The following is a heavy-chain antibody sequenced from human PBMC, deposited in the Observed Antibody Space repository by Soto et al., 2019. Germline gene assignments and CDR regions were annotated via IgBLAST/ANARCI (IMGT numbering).Heavy chain of an antibody. CDR2: IFSNDEK. V-gene: IGHV2-26*01. Sequence: QVTLKESGPVLVKPTETLTLTCTVSGFSLSNARMGVSWIRQPPGKALEWLAHIFSNDEKSYSTSLKSRLTISKDTSKSQVVLTMTNMDPVDTATYYCARISAYIVVVPAAIDYFDYWGQGTLVTVSS. CDR1: GFSLSNARMG. D-gene: IGHD2-2*01. J-gene: IGHJ4*02. CDR3: ARISAYIVVVPAAIDYFDY.